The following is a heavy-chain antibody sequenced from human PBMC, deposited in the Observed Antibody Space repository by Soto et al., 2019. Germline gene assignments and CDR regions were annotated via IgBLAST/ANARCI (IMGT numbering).Heavy chain of an antibody. CDR2: IYYSGST. J-gene: IGHJ4*02. CDR3: AKETYLTGLFDY. D-gene: IGHD3-16*01. V-gene: IGHV4-59*01. Sequence: QVQLQESGPGLVKPSETLSLTCTVSGGSISSYYWSWIRQPPGKGLEWIGYIYYSGSTNYNPSLKRRVTITVDTSQNQFSLKLSSGTAADTAVYYCAKETYLTGLFDYWGQGTLVTVSS. CDR1: GGSISSYY.